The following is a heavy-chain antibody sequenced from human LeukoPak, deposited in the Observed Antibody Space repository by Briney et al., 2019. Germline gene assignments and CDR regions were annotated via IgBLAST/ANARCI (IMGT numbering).Heavy chain of an antibody. J-gene: IGHJ4*02. CDR2: IDPSDSYT. V-gene: IGHV5-10-1*01. CDR3: ASRPIGSSWPFDY. Sequence: GESLKISCKGSGYSFTSYWISWVRQMPGKGLEWMGRIDPSDSYTNYSPSFQGHVTISADKSISTAYLQWSSLKASDTAMYYCASRPIGSSWPFDYWGQGTLVTVSS. D-gene: IGHD6-13*01. CDR1: GYSFTSYW.